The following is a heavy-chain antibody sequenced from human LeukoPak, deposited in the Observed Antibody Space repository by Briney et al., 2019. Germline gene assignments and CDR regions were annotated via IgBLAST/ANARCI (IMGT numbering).Heavy chain of an antibody. V-gene: IGHV3-7*01. J-gene: IGHJ4*02. D-gene: IGHD2-15*01. CDR2: IKEDGSEK. CDR3: ARARGGYFDY. Sequence: GWSLSLSCVASVWTFTSYWMNGVRQAPGRELEVVANIKEDGSEKYYVDSVKGRFTISRDNARNSLYLQLNSLRAGDTAVYYCARARGGYFDYWGQGTLVTVSS. CDR1: VWTFTSYW.